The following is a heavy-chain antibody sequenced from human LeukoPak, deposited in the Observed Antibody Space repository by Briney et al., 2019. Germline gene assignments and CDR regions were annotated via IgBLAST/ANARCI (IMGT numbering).Heavy chain of an antibody. CDR1: GFTFSSYW. Sequence: GGSLRLSCAASGFTFSSYWMHWVRQAPGKGLVWVSRISSDGSSTSYADSEKGRFTISRDNAKNTLYLQMNSLRAEDTAVYYCARDRRSWMQLWVYDYWGQGTLVTVSS. J-gene: IGHJ4*02. D-gene: IGHD5-18*01. V-gene: IGHV3-74*01. CDR2: ISSDGSST. CDR3: ARDRRSWMQLWVYDY.